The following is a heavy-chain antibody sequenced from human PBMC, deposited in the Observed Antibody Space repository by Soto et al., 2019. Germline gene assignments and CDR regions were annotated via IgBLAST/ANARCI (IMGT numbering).Heavy chain of an antibody. CDR3: AKGMQSSGWLFDY. CDR2: ISGSGGST. J-gene: IGHJ4*02. CDR1: GFTFSSYA. Sequence: EVQLLESGGGLVQPGGSLRLSCAASGFTFSSYAMSWVRQAPGTGLEWVSAISGSGGSTYYADSVKGRFTISRDNSKNTLYLQMNSLRAEDTAVYYCAKGMQSSGWLFDYWGQGTLVTVSS. V-gene: IGHV3-23*01. D-gene: IGHD6-19*01.